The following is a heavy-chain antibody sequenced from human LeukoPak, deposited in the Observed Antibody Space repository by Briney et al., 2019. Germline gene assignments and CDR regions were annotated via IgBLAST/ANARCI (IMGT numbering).Heavy chain of an antibody. CDR2: IYDSGST. V-gene: IGHV4-59*01. CDR1: GGSISSYY. J-gene: IGHJ6*02. Sequence: SETLSLTCTVSGGSISSYYWSWIRQPPGKGLEWIGYIYDSGSTKYNPSLKSRVAISADTSNNQFSLKLSSVTAADTAVYYCARLGTMSTVTPRGDVWGQGTTVTVSS. D-gene: IGHD4-17*01. CDR3: ARLGTMSTVTPRGDV.